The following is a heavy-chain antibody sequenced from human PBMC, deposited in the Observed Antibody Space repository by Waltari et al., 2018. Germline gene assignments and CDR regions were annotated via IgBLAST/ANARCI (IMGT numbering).Heavy chain of an antibody. CDR3: ARDHFSDLWFGFNWFDP. V-gene: IGHV4-39*07. D-gene: IGHD3-3*01. CDR2: FYYGGST. Sequence: QLQLQESGPGLVKPSETLSLPCTVSGAPILSRSYCWGWIRQSPGKGLEWIGTFYYGGSTYYNPSLGSRVTISVDTSKNEFSLRLTSVTAADAAVYYCARDHFSDLWFGFNWFDPWGQGTLVSVSS. J-gene: IGHJ5*02. CDR1: GAPILSRSYC.